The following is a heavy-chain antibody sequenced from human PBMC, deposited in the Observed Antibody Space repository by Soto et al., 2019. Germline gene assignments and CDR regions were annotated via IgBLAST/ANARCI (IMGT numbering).Heavy chain of an antibody. D-gene: IGHD6-19*01. CDR1: GFTFSSYS. V-gene: IGHV3-48*02. J-gene: IGHJ5*02. CDR3: AREAGTWHLPLNWFDP. Sequence: EVQLVESGGGLVQPGGSLRPSCAASGFTFSSYSMNWVRQAPGKGLEWVSYISSSSSTIYYADSVKGRFTISRDNAKNSLYLQMNSLRDEDTAVYYCAREAGTWHLPLNWFDPWGQGTLVTVSS. CDR2: ISSSSSTI.